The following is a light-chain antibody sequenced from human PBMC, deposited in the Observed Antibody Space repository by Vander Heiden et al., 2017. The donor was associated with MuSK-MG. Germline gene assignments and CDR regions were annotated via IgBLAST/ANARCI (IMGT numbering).Light chain of an antibody. V-gene: IGKV1-39*01. CDR2: AAS. Sequence: DIQMTQSPSSLSASVGDRVTITCRASQSIASYFNWYQQKPGKAPKLLIYAASSLQSGVPSRFSGSGSGTDFTLTISSLQPEDFATYYCQQSYSTPQRFGQGTKVEIK. CDR1: QSIASY. J-gene: IGKJ1*01. CDR3: QQSYSTPQR.